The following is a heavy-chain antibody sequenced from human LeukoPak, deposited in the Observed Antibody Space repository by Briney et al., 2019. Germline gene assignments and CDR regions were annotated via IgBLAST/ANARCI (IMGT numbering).Heavy chain of an antibody. CDR2: INDRGDTT. CDR3: VCGWYFDY. CDR1: GFTFSSYA. V-gene: IGHV3-23*01. D-gene: IGHD6-19*01. J-gene: IGHJ4*02. Sequence: GGSLRLSCAGSGFTFSSYAMSWVRQAPGEGLEWVSTINDRGDTTYNADSVKGRFTISRDSSKNTLFLQMSSLRAEDRAVYYCVCGWYFDYWGQGTLVTVSS.